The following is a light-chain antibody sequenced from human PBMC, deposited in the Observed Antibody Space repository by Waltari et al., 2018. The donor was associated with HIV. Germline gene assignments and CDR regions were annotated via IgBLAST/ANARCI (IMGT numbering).Light chain of an antibody. Sequence: DIQMTQSPSSLSASVGDRVTITCRASQSISNYLNWYRQKPGKAPKLLIYAASSLQSGVPSRFSGSGSGTDFTLTISSLQPEDFATYYCQQSYSTPQTFGQGTKLEIK. CDR1: QSISNY. CDR2: AAS. V-gene: IGKV1-39*01. J-gene: IGKJ2*01. CDR3: QQSYSTPQT.